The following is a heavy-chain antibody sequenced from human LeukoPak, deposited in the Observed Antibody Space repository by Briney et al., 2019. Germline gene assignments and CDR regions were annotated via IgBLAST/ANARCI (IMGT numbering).Heavy chain of an antibody. CDR3: ARGRPHEQNSGWYVPPTVY. D-gene: IGHD6-19*01. J-gene: IGHJ4*02. CDR2: INHSGST. Sequence: SSETLSLTCAVYGGSFSGYYWSWIRQPPGKGLEWIGEINHSGSTNYNPSLKSRVTISVDTSKNQFSLKLSSVTAADTAVYYCARGRPHEQNSGWYVPPTVYWGQGTLVTVSS. CDR1: GGSFSGYY. V-gene: IGHV4-34*01.